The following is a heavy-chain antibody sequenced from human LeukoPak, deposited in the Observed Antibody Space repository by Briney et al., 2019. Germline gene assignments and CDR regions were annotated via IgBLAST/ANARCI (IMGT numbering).Heavy chain of an antibody. CDR3: ARRYFILPGYSR. J-gene: IGHJ4*02. CDR2: INHSGST. Sequence: SETLSLTCAVYGGSFSGYYWSWIRQPPGKGLEWIGEINHSGSTNYNPSLKSRVTISVDTSKNQFSLKLSSVTAADTAVYYWARRYFILPGYSRWAQGTLVTVSS. CDR1: GGSFSGYY. D-gene: IGHD3-9*01. V-gene: IGHV4-34*01.